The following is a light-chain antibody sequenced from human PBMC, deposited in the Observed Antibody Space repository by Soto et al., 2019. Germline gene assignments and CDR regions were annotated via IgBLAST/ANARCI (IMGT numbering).Light chain of an antibody. Sequence: ETVMTQSPATLSVSPGERATLSCRASQSVSSNLAWYQQKPGQAPRLLIYGASTRATGIPARFSGSGSGTVFPITISSLQSEDFAVYYCQQYNNWPPVTFGQGTRLETK. J-gene: IGKJ5*01. V-gene: IGKV3D-15*01. CDR3: QQYNNWPPVT. CDR2: GAS. CDR1: QSVSSN.